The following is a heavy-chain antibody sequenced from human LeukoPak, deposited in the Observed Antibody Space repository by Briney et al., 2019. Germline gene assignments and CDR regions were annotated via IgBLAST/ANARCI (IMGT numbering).Heavy chain of an antibody. V-gene: IGHV1-8*01. J-gene: IGHJ4*02. CDR1: GYTFTSYD. CDR3: ARSTTGTTISDY. CDR2: MNPNSGNT. D-gene: IGHD1-1*01. Sequence: ASVKVSCKASGYTFTSYDINWVRQATGQGLEWMGWMNPNSGNTGYAQKFQGRVTMTRNTSISTAYMELSSLRSEDTAVYYCARSTTGTTISDYWGQGTLVTVSS.